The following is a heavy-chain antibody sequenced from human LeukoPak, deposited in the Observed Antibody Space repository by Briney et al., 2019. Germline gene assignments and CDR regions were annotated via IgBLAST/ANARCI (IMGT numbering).Heavy chain of an antibody. J-gene: IGHJ4*02. V-gene: IGHV4-39*07. CDR2: IYSSGST. CDR3: ATGSGWYDVPVFDY. D-gene: IGHD6-19*01. Sequence: SQTLSLTCTVSGVSISSSTYYWGWIRQPPGKGLYWIGTIYSSGSTYYNPSLKSRVTISVHTSNNQFSLRLRSVTAADAAVYYCATGSGWYDVPVFDYWGQGTLVTVSS. CDR1: GVSISSSTYY.